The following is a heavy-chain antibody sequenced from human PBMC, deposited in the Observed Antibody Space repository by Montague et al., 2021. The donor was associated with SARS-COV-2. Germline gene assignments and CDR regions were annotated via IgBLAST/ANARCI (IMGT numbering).Heavy chain of an antibody. D-gene: IGHD6-13*01. CDR3: ARHWGIAAAGN. CDR1: GGSITDRTYY. CDR2: IDYSGTT. V-gene: IGHV4-39*01. J-gene: IGHJ4*02. Sequence: SETLSLTCSVSGGSITDRTYYWGCIRQSPGNGLEWIGAIDYSGTTYYNPSLKSRVTISLDTAKNQFSLKTTSVTAADTAVYYCARHWGIAAAGNWGQGTLVTVSS.